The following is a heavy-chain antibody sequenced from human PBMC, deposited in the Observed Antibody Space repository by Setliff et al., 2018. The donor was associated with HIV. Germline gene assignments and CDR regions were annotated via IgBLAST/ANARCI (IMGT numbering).Heavy chain of an antibody. CDR3: TPITGYYMDV. CDR1: GGSISSTN. Sequence: QSSETLSLTCTVSGGSISSTNYYWGWIRQTPGKGLEWIGRIRNKGNSYATTYAASVKGRFTISRDDSKNTAFLQMNSLKTEDTAVYYCTPITGYYMDVWGKGTTVTVSS. D-gene: IGHD1-20*01. CDR2: IRNKGNSYAT. J-gene: IGHJ6*03. V-gene: IGHV3-73*01.